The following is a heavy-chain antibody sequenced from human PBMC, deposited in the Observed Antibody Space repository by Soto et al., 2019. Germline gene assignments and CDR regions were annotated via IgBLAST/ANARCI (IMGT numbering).Heavy chain of an antibody. Sequence: QVQLVQSGAEVKKPGSSVKVSCKASGGTFSSYTISWVRQAPGQGLEWLGRIIPILGIANYAQKFQGRVTITADKSTSTAYMELSSLRSEDTAVYYCANDERDYYYYYGMYVWGQGTTVTVSS. CDR3: ANDERDYYYYYGMYV. J-gene: IGHJ6*02. CDR1: GGTFSSYT. V-gene: IGHV1-69*02. CDR2: IIPILGIA. D-gene: IGHD1-1*01.